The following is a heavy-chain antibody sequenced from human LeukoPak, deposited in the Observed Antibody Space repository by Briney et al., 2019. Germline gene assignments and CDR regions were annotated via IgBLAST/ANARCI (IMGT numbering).Heavy chain of an antibody. V-gene: IGHV4-30-2*01. CDR3: ARVWSGHFDY. D-gene: IGHD3-10*01. J-gene: IGHJ4*02. CDR2: IYHDGST. Sequence: PSETLSLTCAVSGGSIGSGGYSWTWIRQPPGKGLEWIAYIYHDGSTHYNTSLKSRVTISTDRSKNQFSLELSSVTAADTAVYYCARVWSGHFDYWGQGILVTVSS. CDR1: GGSIGSGGYS.